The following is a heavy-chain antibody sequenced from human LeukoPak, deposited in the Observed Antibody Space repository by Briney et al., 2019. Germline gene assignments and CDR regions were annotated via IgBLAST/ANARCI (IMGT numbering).Heavy chain of an antibody. Sequence: ASVKVSCKASGYTFTSYGISWVRQAPGQGLEWMGWINPYNGNINYAQNLQGRVTMTTDTSTSTVYMELRSLRPDGTAVYYCARVVVVAANWFDPWGQGTLVTVSS. CDR2: INPYNGNI. CDR3: ARVVVVAANWFDP. J-gene: IGHJ5*02. V-gene: IGHV1-18*01. CDR1: GYTFTSYG. D-gene: IGHD2-15*01.